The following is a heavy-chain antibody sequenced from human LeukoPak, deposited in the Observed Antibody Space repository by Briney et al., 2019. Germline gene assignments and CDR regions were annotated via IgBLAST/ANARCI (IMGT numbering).Heavy chain of an antibody. J-gene: IGHJ4*02. CDR3: AREISCGGDCYYFDY. CDR1: GGTFSSYA. CDR2: IIPILGIA. D-gene: IGHD2-21*02. Sequence: SVKVSCKASGGTFSSYAISWVRQAPGQGLEWMGRIIPILGIANYAQKFQGRVTITADKSTSTAYMELSSLRSEDTAVYYCAREISCGGDCYYFDYWGQGTLVTVSS. V-gene: IGHV1-69*04.